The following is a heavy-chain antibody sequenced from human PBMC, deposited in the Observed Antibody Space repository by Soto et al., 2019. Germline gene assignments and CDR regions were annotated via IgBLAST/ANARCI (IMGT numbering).Heavy chain of an antibody. D-gene: IGHD3-3*01. CDR1: GYPVTAYY. J-gene: IGHJ3*02. CDR3: ARGGGVGVAGSAAFDM. Sequence: QLHLVHSGAVVKKPGASVTVSCSASGYPVTAYYMHWVRQAPGRGLEWMGGINPATGAAKYTQTCQGRVTMTRDTSTSTVFMELSGPTSGDTAVFCCARGGGVGVAGSAAFDMWGQGTLVTVSS. CDR2: INPATGAA. V-gene: IGHV1-2*02.